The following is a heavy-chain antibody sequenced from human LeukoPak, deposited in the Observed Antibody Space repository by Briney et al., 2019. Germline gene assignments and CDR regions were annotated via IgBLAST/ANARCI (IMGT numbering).Heavy chain of an antibody. V-gene: IGHV3-9*01. Sequence: PGGSLRLSCAASGFTFDDYAMHWVRQAPGKGLGWVSGISWNSGSIGYADSVKGRFTISRDNAKNSLYLQMNSLRAEDTALYYCAKDLTGSFHFDYWGQGTLVTVSS. CDR3: AKDLTGSFHFDY. CDR2: ISWNSGSI. J-gene: IGHJ4*02. D-gene: IGHD1-26*01. CDR1: GFTFDDYA.